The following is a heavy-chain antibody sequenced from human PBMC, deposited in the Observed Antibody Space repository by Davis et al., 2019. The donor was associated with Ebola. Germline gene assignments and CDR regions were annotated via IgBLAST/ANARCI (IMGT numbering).Heavy chain of an antibody. J-gene: IGHJ4*02. D-gene: IGHD3-9*01. CDR3: AKDNTGNYDILTGPDY. CDR1: GFTFSSYA. CDR2: IRGSGGTT. Sequence: GESLKISCAASGFTFSSYAMSWVRQAPGKGLEWVSAIRGSGGTTYYADSVKGRFTISRDNSKNTLYLQMNSLRAEDTAVYYCAKDNTGNYDILTGPDYWGQGTLVAVSS. V-gene: IGHV3-23*01.